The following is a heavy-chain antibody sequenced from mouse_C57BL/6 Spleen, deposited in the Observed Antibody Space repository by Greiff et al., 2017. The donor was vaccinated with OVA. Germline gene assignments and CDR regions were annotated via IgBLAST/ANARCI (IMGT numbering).Heavy chain of an antibody. V-gene: IGHV1-81*01. Sequence: QVQLQQSGAELARPGASVKLSCKASGYTFTSYGISWVKQRTGQGLEWFGEIYPRSGNTYYNEKFKGKATLTADKSSSTAYMELRSLTSEDSAVYFCARRGDSSGYVDYWGQGTTLTVSS. CDR2: IYPRSGNT. CDR1: GYTFTSYG. D-gene: IGHD3-2*02. CDR3: ARRGDSSGYVDY. J-gene: IGHJ2*01.